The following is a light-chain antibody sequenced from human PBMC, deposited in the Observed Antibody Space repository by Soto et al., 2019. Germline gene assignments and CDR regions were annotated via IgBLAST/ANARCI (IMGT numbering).Light chain of an antibody. CDR2: DAS. Sequence: DIQMTQPPSTLSASVGDRVTITCRASQSISSWLAWYQQKPGKAPKLLIYDASSLESGVPSRFSGSGSGTEFTLTISSLQPDDFATYYCQQYNSYSPLTFXGGTKVDIK. J-gene: IGKJ4*01. CDR3: QQYNSYSPLT. V-gene: IGKV1-5*01. CDR1: QSISSW.